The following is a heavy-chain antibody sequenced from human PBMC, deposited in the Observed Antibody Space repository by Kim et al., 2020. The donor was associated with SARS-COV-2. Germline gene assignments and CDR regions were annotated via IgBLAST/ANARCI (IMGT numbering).Heavy chain of an antibody. D-gene: IGHD3-22*01. CDR2: NK. V-gene: IGHV1-3*01. CDR3: AREGHEGGYLT. J-gene: IGHJ3*01. Sequence: NKRNSQKFKGRLTITRDTSASTAYMELNSLRSEDTAVYYCAREGHEGGYLTWGQGTMVTVSS.